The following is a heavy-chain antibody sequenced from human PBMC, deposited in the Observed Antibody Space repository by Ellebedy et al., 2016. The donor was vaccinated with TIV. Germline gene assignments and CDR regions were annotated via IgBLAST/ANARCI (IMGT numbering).Heavy chain of an antibody. V-gene: IGHV4-61*01. CDR3: ARGGASSKYFDD. CDR2: IFHTGDT. Sequence: MPSETLSLTCTVSGDSVSSGSYYWNWIRQPPGKGLEWIGFIFHTGDTNYSPSLKSRVAISLDTSKNQFSLKLTSVTDADTAVYYCARGGASSKYFDDWGLGTLVTVSS. CDR1: GDSVSSGSYY. J-gene: IGHJ4*02.